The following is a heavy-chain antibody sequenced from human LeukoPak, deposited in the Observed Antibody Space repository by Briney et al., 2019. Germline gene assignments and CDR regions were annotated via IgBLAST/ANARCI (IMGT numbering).Heavy chain of an antibody. CDR3: ARELVSLGTGYFDL. D-gene: IGHD7-27*01. CDR1: GFTFGTYG. J-gene: IGHJ2*01. CDR2: ISGSSTWT. Sequence: GGSLRLSCEASGFTFGTYGMTWVRQAPGKGLEWVSGISGSSTWTYYADSVRGRFTISRDNSKNTLHLQMNNLTADDTAIYYCARELVSLGTGYFDLWGRGTLVTVSS. V-gene: IGHV3-23*01.